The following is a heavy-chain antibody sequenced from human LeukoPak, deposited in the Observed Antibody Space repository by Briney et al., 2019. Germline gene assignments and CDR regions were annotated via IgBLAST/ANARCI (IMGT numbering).Heavy chain of an antibody. Sequence: ASVKVSCKASGYTFTSYGISWVRQAPGQGLEWMGWISAYNGNTNYAQKLQGRVTMTTDTSTSTAYMELSSLRSEDTAVYYCARGLQRLGWYTLYYFDYWGQGTLVTVSS. CDR2: ISAYNGNT. CDR3: ARGLQRLGWYTLYYFDY. J-gene: IGHJ4*02. D-gene: IGHD6-19*01. V-gene: IGHV1-18*01. CDR1: GYTFTSYG.